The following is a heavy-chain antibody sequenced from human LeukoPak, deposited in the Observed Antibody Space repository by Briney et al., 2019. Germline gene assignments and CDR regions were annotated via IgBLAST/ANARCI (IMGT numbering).Heavy chain of an antibody. CDR3: AREGGIVGAYCFDY. CDR2: ISSSSSYI. D-gene: IGHD1-26*01. V-gene: IGHV3-21*01. CDR1: GFTFSSYS. Sequence: GGSLRLXCAASGFTFSSYSMNWVRQAPGKELEWVSSISSSSSYIYYADSVKGRFTISRDNAKNSLYLQMNSLRAEDTAVYYCAREGGIVGAYCFDYWGQGTLVTVSS. J-gene: IGHJ4*02.